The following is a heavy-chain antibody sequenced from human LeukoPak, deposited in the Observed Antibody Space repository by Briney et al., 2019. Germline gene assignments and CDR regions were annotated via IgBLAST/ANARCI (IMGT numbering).Heavy chain of an antibody. CDR3: ARALSLYYYDSSGYYIAFDI. CDR1: GGSISSYS. V-gene: IGHV4-59*01. D-gene: IGHD3-22*01. CDR2: IYYSGSA. Sequence: SETLSLTCTVSGGSISSYSWSWIRQPPGKGLEWIGFIYYSGSANYNPSLKSRVTISVDTSKNQFSLKLSSVTAADTAVYYCARALSLYYYDSSGYYIAFDIWGQGTMVTVSS. J-gene: IGHJ3*02.